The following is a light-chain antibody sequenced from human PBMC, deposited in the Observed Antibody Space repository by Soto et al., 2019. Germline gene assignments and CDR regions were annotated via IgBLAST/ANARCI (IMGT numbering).Light chain of an antibody. V-gene: IGKV3-11*01. CDR1: QSVSSY. J-gene: IGKJ4*01. Sequence: EIVLTQSPATLSLSPGERATLSCRASQSVSSYLAWYQQKPGQAPRLLIYDASNRATGIPARFSGSGSGTDFTLTISSLEPEDFVVYYCQQRSNWRGTFGGGTKVEIK. CDR2: DAS. CDR3: QQRSNWRGT.